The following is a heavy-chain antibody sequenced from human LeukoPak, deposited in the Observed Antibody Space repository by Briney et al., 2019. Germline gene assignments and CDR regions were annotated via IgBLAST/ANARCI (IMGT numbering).Heavy chain of an antibody. CDR1: GFTFSSYA. D-gene: IGHD1-26*01. CDR3: ARDRIEWAHSL. J-gene: IGHJ4*02. Sequence: PGGSLRLSCAASGFTFSSYAMHWVRQAPGKGLEWVAVISYDGSNKYYADSVKGRFTISRDNSKNTLYLQMNSLRAEDTAVYYCARDRIEWAHSLWGQGTLVTASS. V-gene: IGHV3-30-3*01. CDR2: ISYDGSNK.